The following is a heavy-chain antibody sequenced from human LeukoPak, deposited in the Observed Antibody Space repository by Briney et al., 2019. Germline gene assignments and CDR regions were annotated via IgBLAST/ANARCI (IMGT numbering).Heavy chain of an antibody. D-gene: IGHD3-10*01. CDR1: GFTFSSYA. Sequence: PGGSLRLSCAASGFTFSSYAMSWVRQAPGKGLEWVSAISGSGGSTYYADSVKGRFTISRDNSKNTLYLQMNSLRAEDTAVYYCARSPPGKHYYGSGSYLDYWGQGTLVTVSS. CDR2: ISGSGGST. V-gene: IGHV3-23*01. J-gene: IGHJ4*02. CDR3: ARSPPGKHYYGSGSYLDY.